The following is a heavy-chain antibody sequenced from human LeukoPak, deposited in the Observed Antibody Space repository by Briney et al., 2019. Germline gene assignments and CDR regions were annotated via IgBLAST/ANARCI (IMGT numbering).Heavy chain of an antibody. CDR2: IYYSGST. CDR1: GGSVSSGSYY. CDR3: ARGVPAAIYYYYGMDV. V-gene: IGHV4-61*01. J-gene: IGHJ6*04. Sequence: PSETLSLTCTVSGGSVSSGSYYWSWIRQPPGKGLEWIGHIYYSGSTNYNPSLKSRVTISVDTSKNQFSLKLSSVTAADTAVYYCARGVPAAIYYYYGMDVWGKGTTVTVSS. D-gene: IGHD2-2*02.